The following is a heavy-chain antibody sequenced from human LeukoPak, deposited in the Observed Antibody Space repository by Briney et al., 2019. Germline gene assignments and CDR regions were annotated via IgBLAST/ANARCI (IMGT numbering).Heavy chain of an antibody. CDR1: GFTFSSYA. D-gene: IGHD3-16*02. V-gene: IGHV3-23*01. Sequence: GGSLRLSCAASGFTFSSYAMSWVGQAPGKGLEGVSAISGSGGSTFYADSVKGRFTISRDNSKNTLYLQMNSLRAEDTAVYYCAKDPRRRVIAYFDYWGQGTLVTVSS. CDR2: ISGSGGST. J-gene: IGHJ4*02. CDR3: AKDPRRRVIAYFDY.